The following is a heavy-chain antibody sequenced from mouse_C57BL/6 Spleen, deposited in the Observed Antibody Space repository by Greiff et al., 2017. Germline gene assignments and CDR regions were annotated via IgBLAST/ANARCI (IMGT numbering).Heavy chain of an antibody. CDR1: GYTFTDHT. CDR3: AREGVYCYGSSYFDV. J-gene: IGHJ1*03. Sequence: VQLQQSDAELVKPGASVKISCKVSGYTFTDHTIHWMKQRPEQGLEWIGYIYPRDGSTKYNEKFKGKATLTADKSSSTAYMQLNSLTSEDSAVYFCAREGVYCYGSSYFDVWGTGTTVTVSS. V-gene: IGHV1-78*01. D-gene: IGHD1-1*01. CDR2: IYPRDGST.